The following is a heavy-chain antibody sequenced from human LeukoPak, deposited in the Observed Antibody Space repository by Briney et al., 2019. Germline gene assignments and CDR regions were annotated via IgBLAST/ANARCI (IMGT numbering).Heavy chain of an antibody. J-gene: IGHJ4*02. CDR1: GFTFSDYY. CDR2: ISSSGSTI. V-gene: IGHV3-11*01. D-gene: IGHD3-10*01. CDR3: ARESFGELFTFFDY. Sequence: GGSLRLSCAASGFTFSDYYMSWIRQAPGKGLEWVSYISSSGSTIYYADSVKGRFTISRDNAKNSLYLQMNSRRAEDTAVYYCARESFGELFTFFDYWGQGTLVTVSS.